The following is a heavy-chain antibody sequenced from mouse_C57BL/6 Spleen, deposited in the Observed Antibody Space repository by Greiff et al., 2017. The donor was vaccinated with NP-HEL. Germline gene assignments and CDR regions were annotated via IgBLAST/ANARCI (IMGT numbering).Heavy chain of an antibody. CDR1: GYAFSSSW. CDR2: IYPGDGDT. J-gene: IGHJ2*01. Sequence: VQLQQSGPELVKPGASVKISCKASGYAFSSSWMNWVKPRPGKGLEWIGRIYPGDGDTNYNGKFKGKATLTADKSSSTAYMQLSSLTSEDSAVYFCARGGGCDYWGQGTTLTVSS. V-gene: IGHV1-82*01. CDR3: ARGGGCDY.